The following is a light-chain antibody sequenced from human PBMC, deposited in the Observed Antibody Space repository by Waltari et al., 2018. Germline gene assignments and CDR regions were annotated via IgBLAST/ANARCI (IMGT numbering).Light chain of an antibody. CDR3: QQGKSFPLT. CDR1: QDITSY. V-gene: IGKV1-12*01. Sequence: DIQMTQFPSSVSASVGDRVTITWRASQDITSYLAWYQQKPGKAPKLLMYAASSLLSGVPSRFSGSGSGTDFTLTISYLQPEDFATYYCQQGKSFPLTFGGGTKVEIK. J-gene: IGKJ4*01. CDR2: AAS.